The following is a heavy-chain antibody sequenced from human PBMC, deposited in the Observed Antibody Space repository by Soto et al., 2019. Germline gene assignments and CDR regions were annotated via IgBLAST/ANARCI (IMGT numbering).Heavy chain of an antibody. CDR2: ISAYNGNT. Sequence: ASVKVSCKASGYTFTSYGISWVRQAPGQGLEWMGWISAYNGNTNYAQKLQGRVTMTTDTSTSTAYMELRSLRSDDTAVFYCARAGGAVAAFYWFDPWGQGTLVTVSS. J-gene: IGHJ5*02. CDR3: ARAGGAVAAFYWFDP. CDR1: GYTFTSYG. V-gene: IGHV1-18*01. D-gene: IGHD6-19*01.